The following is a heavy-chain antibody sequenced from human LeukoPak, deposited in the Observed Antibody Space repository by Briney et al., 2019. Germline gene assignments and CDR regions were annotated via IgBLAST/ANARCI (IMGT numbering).Heavy chain of an antibody. D-gene: IGHD2-2*01. CDR3: AKAEDVVVVVAIAH. V-gene: IGHV3-23*01. Sequence: QSGGSLRLSCAASGFTFSGYAMSWVRQAPGKGLEWFSAVTGGGDVTFYADSVKGRFTISRDNSKNTLYLQMNSLRAEDTAAYYCAKAEDVVVVVAIAHWGQGTLVTVSS. CDR2: VTGGGDVT. CDR1: GFTFSGYA. J-gene: IGHJ4*02.